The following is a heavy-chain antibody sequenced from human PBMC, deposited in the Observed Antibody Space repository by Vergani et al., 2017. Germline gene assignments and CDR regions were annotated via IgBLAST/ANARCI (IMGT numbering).Heavy chain of an antibody. V-gene: IGHV3-48*01. Sequence: EVQLVESGGGLVQPGGSLILSCAASGFTFSSYSMNWVRQAPGKGLEWVSYISSSSSTIYYADSVKGRFTISRDNAKNSLYLQMNSLRAEDTAVYYCARENGDYVGAFDIWGQGTMVTVSS. CDR3: ARENGDYVGAFDI. J-gene: IGHJ3*02. D-gene: IGHD4-17*01. CDR2: ISSSSSTI. CDR1: GFTFSSYS.